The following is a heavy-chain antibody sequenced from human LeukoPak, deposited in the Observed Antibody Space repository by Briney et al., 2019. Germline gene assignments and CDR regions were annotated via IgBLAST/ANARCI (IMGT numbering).Heavy chain of an antibody. Sequence: GGSLRLSCTASGFTFGDYAMSWVRQAPGKGLEWVGFIRIKAYGGITECAASVKGRFTISRDDPTTMSYQQKNSLKTEDTAVYYCTSTRQQDCGGACYADYWGQGTLVTVSS. CDR3: TSTRQQDCGGACYADY. V-gene: IGHV3-49*04. CDR1: GFTFGDYA. D-gene: IGHD2-21*02. J-gene: IGHJ4*02. CDR2: IRIKAYGGIT.